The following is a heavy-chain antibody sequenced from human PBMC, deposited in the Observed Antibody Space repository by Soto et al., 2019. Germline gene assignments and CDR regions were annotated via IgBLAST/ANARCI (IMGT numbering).Heavy chain of an antibody. Sequence: QVQLAQSGAEMTKPGSSVKVSCRASGGSFSDFAFSWVRQAPGQGLEWMGGIITMFAATKYAQRLQDRVTITADESTNTVYLALNSLTSEDTAIYYCARGAIVAVPAALSSYNDYTNYRFDSWGQGTLVTVSS. CDR1: GGSFSDFA. D-gene: IGHD2-15*01. J-gene: IGHJ4*02. CDR2: IITMFAAT. CDR3: ARGAIVAVPAALSSYNDYTNYRFDS. V-gene: IGHV1-69*01.